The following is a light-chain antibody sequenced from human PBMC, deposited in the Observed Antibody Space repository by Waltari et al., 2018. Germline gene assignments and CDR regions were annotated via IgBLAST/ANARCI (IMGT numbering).Light chain of an antibody. Sequence: DIQQTQSPTSLSASVGERGTITCRASQSINNYLNWYQHKPGKAPKLLIYPASSLHSGVPSRFSGSGSGTDCTLTISSLLPEDIATYYCQQSSSTPPNAFGQGTKLEIK. CDR1: QSINNY. J-gene: IGKJ2*01. V-gene: IGKV1-39*01. CDR2: PAS. CDR3: QQSSSTPPNA.